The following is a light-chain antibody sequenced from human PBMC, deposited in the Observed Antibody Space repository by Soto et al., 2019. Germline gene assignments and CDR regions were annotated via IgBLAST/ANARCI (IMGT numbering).Light chain of an antibody. V-gene: IGKV1-39*01. CDR1: QSISSY. Sequence: DIQMTQSPSSLSASVGDRVTITYRASQSISSYLKWYQQNPRKAPKLLIYAASSLQSGVTSRFSGSGSGTDFTLIISSLQPEDFATYSCQQSSSTQVTFDGGNKVQVK. CDR2: AAS. J-gene: IGKJ4*01. CDR3: QQSSSTQVT.